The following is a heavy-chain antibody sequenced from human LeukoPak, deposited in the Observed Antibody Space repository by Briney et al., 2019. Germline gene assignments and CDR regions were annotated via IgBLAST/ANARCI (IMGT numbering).Heavy chain of an antibody. CDR1: GYSFPNYW. CDR3: ARPDSSGWFQIDY. Sequence: PGESLKISCKGSGYSFPNYWIGWVRQMPGKGLEWMGIIYPGDSDTRYSPSFQGQVTISVDKSTTTAYLQWSSLKASDTAMYCCARPDSSGWFQIDYWGQGTLVTVSS. D-gene: IGHD6-19*01. V-gene: IGHV5-51*01. CDR2: IYPGDSDT. J-gene: IGHJ4*02.